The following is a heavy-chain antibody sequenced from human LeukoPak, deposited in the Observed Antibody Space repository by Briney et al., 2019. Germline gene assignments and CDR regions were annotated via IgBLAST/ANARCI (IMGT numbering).Heavy chain of an antibody. CDR3: AKDRNGYFQH. CDR2: ISYDGSNK. D-gene: IGHD2-8*01. V-gene: IGHV3-30*18. CDR1: GFTFSSYG. J-gene: IGHJ1*01. Sequence: GGSLRLSCAASGFTFSSYGMHWVRQAPGKGLEWVAVISYDGSNKYYADSVKGRFTISRDNSKNTLYLQMSSLRAEDTAVYYCAKDRNGYFQHWGQGTLVTVSS.